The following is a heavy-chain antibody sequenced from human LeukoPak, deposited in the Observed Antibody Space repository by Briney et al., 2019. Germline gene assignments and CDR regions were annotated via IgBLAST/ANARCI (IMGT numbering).Heavy chain of an antibody. J-gene: IGHJ5*02. V-gene: IGHV4-59*12. CDR2: IYYSGTT. CDR1: RGSIRSYY. Sequence: SETLSLTCTVSRGSIRSYYWSWIRQPPGKRLEWIGYIYYSGTTNYNPSLKSRVTISVDTSKNQFSLKLSSVTAAGTAVYYCARVKQWLVPPTNSFDPWGQGTLVTVSS. D-gene: IGHD6-19*01. CDR3: ARVKQWLVPPTNSFDP.